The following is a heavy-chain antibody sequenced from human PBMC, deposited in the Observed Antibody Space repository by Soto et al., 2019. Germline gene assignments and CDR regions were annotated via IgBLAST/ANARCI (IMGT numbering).Heavy chain of an antibody. CDR1: GGSISSSSYY. V-gene: IGHV4-39*01. CDR2: IYYSGST. D-gene: IGHD6-13*01. CDR3: ARQNIAAAGPIDY. Sequence: QLQLQESGPGLVKPSETLSLTCTVSGGSISSSSYYWGWIRQPPGKGLEWIGSIYYSGSTYYNPSLKSRVTISVDTSKHQFPLKLSAVTAADTAVYYCARQNIAAAGPIDYWGQGTLVTVSS. J-gene: IGHJ4*02.